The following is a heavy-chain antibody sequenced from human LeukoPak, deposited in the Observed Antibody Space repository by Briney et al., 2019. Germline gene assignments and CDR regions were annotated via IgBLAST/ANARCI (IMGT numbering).Heavy chain of an antibody. CDR3: AADDYFAFDS. V-gene: IGHV4-61*02. CDR2: IYTSGST. Sequence: SQTLSLTCTVSGGSISSGSYCWSWIRQPAGKGLEWIGRIYTSGSTNYNPSLKSRVPISVDTSKNQFSLKLSSVPAPDTAVYYCAADDYFAFDSWGQGTMVTVSS. D-gene: IGHD2/OR15-2a*01. J-gene: IGHJ3*02. CDR1: GGSISSGSYC.